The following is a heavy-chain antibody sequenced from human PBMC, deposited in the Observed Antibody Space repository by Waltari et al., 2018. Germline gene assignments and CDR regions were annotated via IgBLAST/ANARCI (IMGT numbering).Heavy chain of an antibody. CDR1: GGSIGRYY. CDR2: IYYTGNT. J-gene: IGHJ4*02. Sequence: QVQLQESGPGLVKPSETLSLTCTVSGGSIGRYYWSWIRQPPGKGLEWIGYIYYTGNTYFSPSLNSRVTMSVDTSKNQVSLRLISVTAADTAVYFCARRPAGATFDYWGPGALVTVSS. V-gene: IGHV4-59*01. D-gene: IGHD1-26*01. CDR3: ARRPAGATFDY.